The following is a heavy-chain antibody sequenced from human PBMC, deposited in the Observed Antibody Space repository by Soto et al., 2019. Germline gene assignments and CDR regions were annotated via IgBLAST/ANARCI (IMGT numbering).Heavy chain of an antibody. CDR2: IYSGGST. J-gene: IGHJ3*02. CDR1: GFTVSSNY. CDR3: ATDSGRRDGYNSDAFDI. Sequence: EVQLVESGGGLVQPGGSLRLSCAASGFTVSSNYMSWVRQAPGKGLEWVSLIYSGGSTYYADSVKGRFTISRDHSKNTLYLQMNSLSAEDTAVYYGATDSGRRDGYNSDAFDIWGQGTMVTVS. V-gene: IGHV3-66*01. D-gene: IGHD5-12*01.